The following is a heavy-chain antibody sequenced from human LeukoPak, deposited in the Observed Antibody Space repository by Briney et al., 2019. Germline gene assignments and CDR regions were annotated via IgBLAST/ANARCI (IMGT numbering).Heavy chain of an antibody. V-gene: IGHV3-66*02. CDR1: GFTVSSNY. CDR2: IYSGGST. CDR3: ARHHKYYYDSSGHPYYYYYMDV. D-gene: IGHD3-22*01. J-gene: IGHJ6*03. Sequence: GGSLRLSCAASGFTVSSNYMSWVRQAPGKGLEWVSVIYSGGSTYYADSVKGRFTISRDNSKNTLYLQMNSLRAEDTAVYYCARHHKYYYDSSGHPYYYYYMDVWGKGTTVTVSS.